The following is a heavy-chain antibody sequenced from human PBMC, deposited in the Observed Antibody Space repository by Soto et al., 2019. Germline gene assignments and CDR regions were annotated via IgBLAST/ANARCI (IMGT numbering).Heavy chain of an antibody. CDR3: ATDSAGRGPFDP. CDR2: TYHTGST. CDR1: GGSFGTSY. V-gene: IGHV4-59*13. Sequence: SETLSLTCTISGGSFGTSYWSWIRQAPGKGLEWIGYTYHTGSTKYNPSLKSRATISVDTSKNQFSLTLNSAAAADTAVYYCATDSAGRGPFDPRGQGILVTVSS. D-gene: IGHD3-10*01. J-gene: IGHJ5*02.